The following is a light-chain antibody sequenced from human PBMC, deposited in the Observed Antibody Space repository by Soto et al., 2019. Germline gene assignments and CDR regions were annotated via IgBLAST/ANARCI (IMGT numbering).Light chain of an antibody. CDR2: AAS. CDR1: QSISSY. J-gene: IGKJ4*01. CDR3: QQSYNPPLT. Sequence: DIQMTQSPSSLSASVGDRVTITCRASQSISSYLNWYQQKPGKAPKLLIYAASNLQSGVPSRFSGSGSGTHFTLTISSLQPEDFATYHCQQSYNPPLTFGGGTKVEI. V-gene: IGKV1-39*01.